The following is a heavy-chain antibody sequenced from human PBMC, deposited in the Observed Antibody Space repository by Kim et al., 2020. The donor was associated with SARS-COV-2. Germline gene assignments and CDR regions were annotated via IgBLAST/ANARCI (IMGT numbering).Heavy chain of an antibody. J-gene: IGHJ5*02. CDR2: INHSGST. CDR1: GGSFSGYY. D-gene: IGHD3-10*01. Sequence: SETLSLTCAVYGGSFSGYYWSWIRQPPGKGLEWIGEINHSGSTNYNPSLKSRVTISVDTSKNQFSLKLSSVTAADTAVYYCARASMVRDLDPWGQGTLVT. V-gene: IGHV4-34*01. CDR3: ARASMVRDLDP.